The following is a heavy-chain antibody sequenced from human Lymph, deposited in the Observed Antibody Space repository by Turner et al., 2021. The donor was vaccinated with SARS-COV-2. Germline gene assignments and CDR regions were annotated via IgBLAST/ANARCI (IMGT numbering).Heavy chain of an antibody. V-gene: IGHV4-39*01. D-gene: IGHD5-18*01. Sequence: QVQLQESGPGLVKPSETLSPTCPFPGGSVTSSSYYWGWIRQPPGKGLEWIGNIYSSGSTYYNPSLKSRVNISVDTSKNQFSLKLSSVTAADTAVYYCARQGWLRGYFDYWSQGTLVTVSS. J-gene: IGHJ4*02. CDR1: GGSVTSSSYY. CDR2: IYSSGST. CDR3: ARQGWLRGYFDY.